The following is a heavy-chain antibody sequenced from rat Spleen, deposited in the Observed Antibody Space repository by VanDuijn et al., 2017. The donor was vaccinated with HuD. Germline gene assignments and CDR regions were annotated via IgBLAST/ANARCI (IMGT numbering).Heavy chain of an antibody. CDR1: GYSITSSYR. CDR2: INSAGTT. CDR3: AGLNSSYSLYYFDY. Sequence: EVQLQESGPGLVKPSQSLSLTCSVTGYSITSSYRWNWIRKFPGNKLEWMGYINSAGTTNYNPSLKSRITITRDTSKNQLFLQVTSVTAEDKCTYDCAGLNSSYSLYYFDYWVQGVMVTVSS. D-gene: IGHD1-2*01. J-gene: IGHJ2*01. V-gene: IGHV3-3*01.